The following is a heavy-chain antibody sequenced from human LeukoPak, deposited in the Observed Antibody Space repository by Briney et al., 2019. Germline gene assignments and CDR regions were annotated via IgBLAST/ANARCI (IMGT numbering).Heavy chain of an antibody. J-gene: IGHJ4*02. CDR3: ARDLRYFDY. CDR2: INHSGST. CDR1: GGSFSGYY. D-gene: IGHD5-12*01. Sequence: PSETLSLTCAVYGGSFSGYYWSWIRQPPGKGLEWIGEINHSGSTNYNPSLKSRVTISVDTSKNQFSLKLSSVTAADTAVYYCARDLRYFDYWAREPWSPSPQ. V-gene: IGHV4-34*01.